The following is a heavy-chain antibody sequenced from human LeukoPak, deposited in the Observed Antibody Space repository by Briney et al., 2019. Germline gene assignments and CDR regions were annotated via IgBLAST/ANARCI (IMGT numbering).Heavy chain of an antibody. D-gene: IGHD3-10*01. CDR2: IYYNGNT. CDR1: GDSISSNDYY. V-gene: IGHV4-30-4*08. J-gene: IGHJ4*02. CDR3: ARERERIREYYFDY. Sequence: RPSQTLSLTCTVFGDSISSNDYYWSWIRQPPGKGLEWIGYIYYNGNTYYNPSLKSRVTISVDTSKSQFSLNLRSVTAADTAVYYCARERERIREYYFDYWGQGILVTVSS.